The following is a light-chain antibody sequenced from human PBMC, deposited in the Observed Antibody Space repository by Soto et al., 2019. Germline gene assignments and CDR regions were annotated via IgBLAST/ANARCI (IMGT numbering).Light chain of an antibody. Sequence: EIVMTQSPATLSVSPGERATLSRRASQSVSSNLAWYQQKPGQAPRLLIYGASTRATGIPARFSGSGSGTEFTLTISSLQSEDFAVYYCQQYNNWGVFTFGGGTKV. CDR2: GAS. CDR3: QQYNNWGVFT. J-gene: IGKJ4*01. CDR1: QSVSSN. V-gene: IGKV3-15*01.